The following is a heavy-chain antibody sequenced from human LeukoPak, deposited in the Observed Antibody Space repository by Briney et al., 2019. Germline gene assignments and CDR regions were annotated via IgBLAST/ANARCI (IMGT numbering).Heavy chain of an antibody. CDR1: GFTFSSYS. V-gene: IGHV3-21*01. CDR3: AREGATNNGFDY. CDR2: ISSSSSYI. J-gene: IGHJ4*02. Sequence: PGGSLRLSCAASGFTFSSYSMNWVRQAPGKGLEWVSSISSSSSYIYYADSVKGRFTISRDNAKNSLYLQMNSLRAEDTAVYYCAREGATNNGFDYWGQGALVTVSS. D-gene: IGHD1-26*01.